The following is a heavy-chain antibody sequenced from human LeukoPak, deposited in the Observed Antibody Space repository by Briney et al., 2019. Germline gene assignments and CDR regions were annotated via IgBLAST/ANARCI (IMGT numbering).Heavy chain of an antibody. J-gene: IGHJ4*02. CDR3: TENT. V-gene: IGHV3-30-3*01. CDR1: GLTFSSYA. CDR2: ISYDGSNK. Sequence: PGGSLRLSCAASGLTFSSYAMHWVRQAPGKGLEWVAVISYDGSNKYYADSVKGRFTISRDNSKNTLYLHMSSLRGEDTAIYYCTENTWGRGTRVTVSS.